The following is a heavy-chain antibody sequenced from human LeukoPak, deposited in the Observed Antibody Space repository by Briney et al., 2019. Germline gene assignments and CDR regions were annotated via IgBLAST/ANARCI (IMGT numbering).Heavy chain of an antibody. Sequence: PPQTLSLTCTVSGGSISSGGYYWSWIRQHPGKGLEWIAYIYYSGSTYYNPSLKSRVTISVDTSKNQFSLKLSSVTAADTAVYYCARDLFTMVLGGWFDPWGQGTLVTVSS. V-gene: IGHV4-31*03. J-gene: IGHJ5*02. CDR1: GGSISSGGYY. CDR3: ARDLFTMVLGGWFDP. CDR2: IYYSGST. D-gene: IGHD3-10*01.